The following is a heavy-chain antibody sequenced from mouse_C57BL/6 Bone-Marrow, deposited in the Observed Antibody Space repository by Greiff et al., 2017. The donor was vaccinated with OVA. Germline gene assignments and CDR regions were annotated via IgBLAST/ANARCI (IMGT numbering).Heavy chain of an antibody. CDR2: INPNYGTT. CDR1: GYSFTDYY. D-gene: IGHD1-1*01. J-gene: IGHJ3*01. Sequence: VQLQQSGPELVKPGASVKISCKASGYSFTDYYMNWVKQSNGKSLEWIGVINPNYGTTSYNQKFKGKATLTVDQSSSTAYMQLNSLTSEDSAVYDCARWGDYYGSSPRFAYWGQGTLVTVSA. V-gene: IGHV1-39*01. CDR3: ARWGDYYGSSPRFAY.